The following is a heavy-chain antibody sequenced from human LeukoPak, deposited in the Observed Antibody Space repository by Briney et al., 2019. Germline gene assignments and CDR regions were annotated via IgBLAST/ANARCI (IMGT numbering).Heavy chain of an antibody. V-gene: IGHV1-46*01. J-gene: IGHJ6*02. CDR2: INPSGGST. Sequence: GASVKVSCKASGYTFTSYYMHWVRQAPGQGLEWMGIINPSGGSTSYAQKFQGRVTMARDTSTSTVYMELSSLRSEDTAVYYCARIKRGYRSGYADYYGMDVWGQGTTVTVSS. D-gene: IGHD5-12*01. CDR1: GYTFTSYY. CDR3: ARIKRGYRSGYADYYGMDV.